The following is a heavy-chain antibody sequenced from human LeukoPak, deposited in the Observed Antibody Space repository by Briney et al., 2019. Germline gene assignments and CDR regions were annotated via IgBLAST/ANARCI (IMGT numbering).Heavy chain of an antibody. V-gene: IGHV3-7*01. Sequence: GGSLRLSCAASGFTFSTSWMSWVRQPPGKGLEWVANMNQDGSEKNYVDSVKGRFTISRDNVKNSLYLQMNNLRAEDTAVYYCAKGRGTLWGQGILVTVSS. J-gene: IGHJ4*02. CDR3: AKGRGTL. CDR2: MNQDGSEK. CDR1: GFTFSTSW. D-gene: IGHD1-26*01.